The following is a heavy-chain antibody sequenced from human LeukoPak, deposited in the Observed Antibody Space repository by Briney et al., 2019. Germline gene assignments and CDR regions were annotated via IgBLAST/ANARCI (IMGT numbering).Heavy chain of an antibody. J-gene: IGHJ6*03. V-gene: IGHV4-34*01. Sequence: SETLSLTCAVYGGSFSGYYWSWIRQPPGKGLEWIGEINHSGSTNYNPSLKSRVTISVDTSKNQFSLKLSSVTAADTAVYYCAREGPHPVYYYYYYYMDVWGKGTTVTVSS. CDR3: AREGPHPVYYYYYYYMDV. CDR1: GGSFSGYY. CDR2: INHSGST.